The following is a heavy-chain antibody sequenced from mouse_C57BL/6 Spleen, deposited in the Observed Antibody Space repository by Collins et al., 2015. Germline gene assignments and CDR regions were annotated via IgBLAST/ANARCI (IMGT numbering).Heavy chain of an antibody. CDR2: IDPDSGIT. Sequence: QVQLQQPGAELVKPGASVKLSCKASGYTFTTYWMHWMKQRPGRGLEWIGRIDPDSGITKYNEKFKTKATLTVDKPSSTAYMQLSSLTSEDSAVYYCARSRRLRWYFDAWGTGTTVTVSS. CDR3: ARSRRLRWYFDA. CDR1: GYTFTTYW. D-gene: IGHD2-4*01. J-gene: IGHJ1*03. V-gene: IGHV1-72*01.